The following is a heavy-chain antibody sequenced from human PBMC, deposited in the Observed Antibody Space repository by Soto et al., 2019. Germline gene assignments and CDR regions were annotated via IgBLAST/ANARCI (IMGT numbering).Heavy chain of an antibody. J-gene: IGHJ4*02. CDR2: IYHSGST. Sequence: PSETLSLTCTVSISPINSRYYWGWIRQTPGKGLEWVASIYHSGSTHYNPSLKSRATISVDTSNNQFSLRLSSVTAADTAIYYCERNTSGRNFDYWGQGNQVTVSS. CDR3: ERNTSGRNFDY. D-gene: IGHD6-25*01. V-gene: IGHV4-38-2*02. CDR1: ISPINSRYY.